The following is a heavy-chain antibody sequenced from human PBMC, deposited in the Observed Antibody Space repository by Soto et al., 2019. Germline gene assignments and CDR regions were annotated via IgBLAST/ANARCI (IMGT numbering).Heavy chain of an antibody. CDR1: GFSLSARGVG. CDR2: IYWNNDQ. V-gene: IGHV2-5*01. D-gene: IGHD5-12*01. Sequence: QITLKESGPTLVKPTQTLTLTCTFSGFSLSARGVGVGWIRQPPGKALEWLALIYWNNDQHYSPSLKSRLTITKDTSKNQVVLTMTNMELVDTATYYCARWGFSGYNNNYWGQGTLVTVSS. CDR3: ARWGFSGYNNNY. J-gene: IGHJ4*02.